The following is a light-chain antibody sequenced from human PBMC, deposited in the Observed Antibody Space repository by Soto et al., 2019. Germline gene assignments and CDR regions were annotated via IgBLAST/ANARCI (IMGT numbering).Light chain of an antibody. CDR2: GAS. V-gene: IGKV3D-15*01. J-gene: IGKJ4*01. CDR1: QSVNIY. Sequence: ELVLTQSPATLAVSPGERATLSCRASQSVNIYLAWYQQKPGQAPRLLIFGASSRATGIPARFSGSGSGTEFNLTISSLQSEDFAVYFCQQYDDWLRLTFGGGNKVDIK. CDR3: QQYDDWLRLT.